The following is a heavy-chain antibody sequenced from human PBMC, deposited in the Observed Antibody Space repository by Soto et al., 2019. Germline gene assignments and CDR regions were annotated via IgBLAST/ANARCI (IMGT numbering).Heavy chain of an antibody. CDR3: AREKNSGYYRTVDY. Sequence: QVQLVASGGGVVHPGSSLSLSWAASGFTPSGKGLTWVRQAPGKGLEWVAVVTHDGTERHYPDSVMGRFTITRDISKNTFYLQMNSLRVEDTAMYYCAREKNSGYYRTVDYWGQGTLVTVSS. CDR2: VTHDGTER. CDR1: GFTPSGKG. D-gene: IGHD3-10*01. J-gene: IGHJ4*02. V-gene: IGHV3-30*03.